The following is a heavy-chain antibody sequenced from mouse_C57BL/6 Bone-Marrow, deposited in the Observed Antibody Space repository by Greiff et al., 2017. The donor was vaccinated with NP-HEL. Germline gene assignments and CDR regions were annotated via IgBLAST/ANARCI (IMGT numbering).Heavy chain of an antibody. CDR1: GYAFSSSW. J-gene: IGHJ4*01. V-gene: IGHV1-82*01. Sequence: QVQLQQSGPELVKPGASVKISCKASGYAFSSSWMNWVKQRPGKGLEWIGRIYPGDGDTNYNGKFKGKATLTADKSSSTAYMQLSSLTSEDSAVYFCARFYYGSSGWAMDYWGQGTSVTVSS. CDR3: ARFYYGSSGWAMDY. D-gene: IGHD1-1*01. CDR2: IYPGDGDT.